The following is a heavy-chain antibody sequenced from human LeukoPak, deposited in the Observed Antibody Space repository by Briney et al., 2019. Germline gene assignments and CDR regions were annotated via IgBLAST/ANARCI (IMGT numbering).Heavy chain of an antibody. J-gene: IGHJ3*02. CDR1: GGSISSYY. CDR2: IYYSGST. Sequence: SETLSLTCTVSGGSISSYYWSWIRQPPGKGLEWIGYIYYSGSTNYNPSLKSRVTISVDTSKNQFSLKLSSVTAADTAVYYCAGYDPLGPGAFDIWGQGTMVTFSS. V-gene: IGHV4-59*01. D-gene: IGHD7-27*01. CDR3: AGYDPLGPGAFDI.